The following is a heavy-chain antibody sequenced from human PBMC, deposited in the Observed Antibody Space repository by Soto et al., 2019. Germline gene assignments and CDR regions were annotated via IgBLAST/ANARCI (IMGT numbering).Heavy chain of an antibody. J-gene: IGHJ6*02. Sequence: SVKASCKASGGTFSSYAISWVRQAPGQGLEWMGGIIPIFGTANYAQKFQGRVTITADESTSTAYMELSSLRSEDTAVYYCARGSLRSIYYYYGMDAWGQGTTVTVSS. D-gene: IGHD4-17*01. V-gene: IGHV1-69*13. CDR2: IIPIFGTA. CDR1: GGTFSSYA. CDR3: ARGSLRSIYYYYGMDA.